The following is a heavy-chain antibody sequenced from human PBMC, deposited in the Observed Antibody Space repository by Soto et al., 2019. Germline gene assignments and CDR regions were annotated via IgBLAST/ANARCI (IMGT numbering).Heavy chain of an antibody. CDR1: GYSFTTYG. V-gene: IGHV1-18*01. CDR2: ISGHNDDT. J-gene: IGHJ4*02. CDR3: ARVPSSGYFDSSDYATGFDS. D-gene: IGHD3-22*01. Sequence: QVQLVQSGAEVKKPGASVKVSCKASGYSFTTYGFSWVRQAPGQGLEWMGWISGHNDDTHYAQNLQGRVTMTTDTSTTTTYMELRSLRSDDTAVYFCARVPSSGYFDSSDYATGFDSWGQGTLVTVSS.